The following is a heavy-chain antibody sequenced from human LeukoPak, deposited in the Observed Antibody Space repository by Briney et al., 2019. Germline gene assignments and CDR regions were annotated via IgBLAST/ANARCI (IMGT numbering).Heavy chain of an antibody. CDR1: GFNFDDYA. V-gene: IGHV3-23*01. J-gene: IGHJ4*02. D-gene: IGHD3-10*01. CDR2: ISGSGATT. Sequence: GGSLRLSCAVSGFNFDDYAMHWVRQAPGRGLEWVSVISGSGATTYYADSVKGRFTVSRDNSKNTLYLQMNSLRAEDTAVYYCAKKAGTYYPYDYWGQGTLVTVSS. CDR3: AKKAGTYYPYDY.